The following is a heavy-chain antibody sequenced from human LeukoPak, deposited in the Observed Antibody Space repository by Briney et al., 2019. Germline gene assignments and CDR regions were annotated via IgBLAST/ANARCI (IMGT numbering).Heavy chain of an antibody. J-gene: IGHJ3*02. CDR1: GYTFTSYG. V-gene: IGHV1-18*01. D-gene: IGHD3-9*01. Sequence: ASVKVSCKASGYTFTSYGISWVRQAPGQGLEWMRWISAYNGNTNYAQKLQGRVTMTTDTSTSTAYMELRSLRSDDTAVYYCARDQGRYFDWLPMASGAFDIWGQGTMVTVSS. CDR3: ARDQGRYFDWLPMASGAFDI. CDR2: ISAYNGNT.